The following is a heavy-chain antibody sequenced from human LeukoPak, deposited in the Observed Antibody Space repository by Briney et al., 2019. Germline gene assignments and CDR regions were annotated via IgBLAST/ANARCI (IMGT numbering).Heavy chain of an antibody. CDR2: ISAYNGNT. CDR3: ARADGDLDAFDI. Sequence: ASVKVSCKASGYTFTSYGISWVRQAPGQGLEWMGWISAYNGNTNYAQKLQGRVTMTTDTSARTAYMELRSLRSDDTAVYYCARADGDLDAFDIWGQGTMVTVSS. CDR1: GYTFTSYG. D-gene: IGHD4-17*01. J-gene: IGHJ3*02. V-gene: IGHV1-18*01.